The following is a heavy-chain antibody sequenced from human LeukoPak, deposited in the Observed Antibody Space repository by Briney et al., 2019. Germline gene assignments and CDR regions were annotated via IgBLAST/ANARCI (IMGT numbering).Heavy chain of an antibody. J-gene: IGHJ6*02. Sequence: GASVKVSCKASGYTFTSYDINWVRQATGQGLEWMGWMNPNSGNTGYAQKFPGRVTMTRNTSISTAYMELSSLRSEDTAVYYCARGALLWFGELLYRRGYYYYGMDVWGQGTTVTVSS. CDR2: MNPNSGNT. D-gene: IGHD3-10*01. CDR1: GYTFTSYD. V-gene: IGHV1-8*01. CDR3: ARGALLWFGELLYRRGYYYYGMDV.